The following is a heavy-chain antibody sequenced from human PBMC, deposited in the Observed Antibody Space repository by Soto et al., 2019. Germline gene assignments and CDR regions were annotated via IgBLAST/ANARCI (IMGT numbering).Heavy chain of an antibody. V-gene: IGHV1-18*01. CDR2: ISAYNGNT. CDR1: GYTFTSYG. D-gene: IGHD1-26*01. Sequence: ASVKVSCKASGYTFTSYGISWVRQAPGQGLEWMGWISAYNGNTNYAQKLQGRVTMTTDTSTSTAYMELRSLRSDDTAVYYCARDLSLYSGSYYEAPSAFDIWGQGTKVTVSS. J-gene: IGHJ3*02. CDR3: ARDLSLYSGSYYEAPSAFDI.